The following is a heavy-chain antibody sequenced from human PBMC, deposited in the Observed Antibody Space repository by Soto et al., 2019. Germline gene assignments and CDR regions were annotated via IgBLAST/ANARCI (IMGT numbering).Heavy chain of an antibody. CDR2: TYYRSKWYN. J-gene: IGHJ5*02. V-gene: IGHV6-1*01. D-gene: IGHD2-8*01. CDR3: LGDCQLRSVSIYPARRSSDP. CDR1: GDSVSSNSAA. Sequence: SQTLSLTCAISGDSVSSNSAAWNWIRQSPSRGLEWLGRTYYRSKWYNDYALSVKSRITVNPDTSKNQFSLQLNSVTPEDTAVYFFLGDCQLRSVSIYPARRSSDP.